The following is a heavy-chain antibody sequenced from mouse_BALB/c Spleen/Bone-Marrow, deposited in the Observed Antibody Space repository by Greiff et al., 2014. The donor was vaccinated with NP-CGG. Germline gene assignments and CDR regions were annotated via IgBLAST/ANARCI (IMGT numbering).Heavy chain of an antibody. CDR3: ARSRDYGSSYYAMDY. CDR2: IDPANGNT. Sequence: EVKLMESGAELVKPGASVKLSCTASGFNIKDTYMHWVKQRPEQGLEWIGRIDPANGNTKYDPKFQGKATIKADTSSNTAYLQLSSLTSEDTAVYYCARSRDYGSSYYAMDYWGQGTSVTVSS. CDR1: GFNIKDTY. D-gene: IGHD1-1*01. J-gene: IGHJ4*01. V-gene: IGHV14-3*02.